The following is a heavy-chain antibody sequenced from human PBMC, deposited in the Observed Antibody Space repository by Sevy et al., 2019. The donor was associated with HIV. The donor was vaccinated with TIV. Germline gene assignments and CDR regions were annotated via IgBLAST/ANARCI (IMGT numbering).Heavy chain of an antibody. D-gene: IGHD2-2*01. V-gene: IGHV3-74*01. CDR3: ARVSRYCSSSSCYPDAFDI. CDR1: GFTFSSYW. CDR2: INSDGSST. Sequence: GGSLRLSCAASGFTFSSYWMHWVRQAPGKGLVWVSRINSDGSSTSYADSVKGRFTISRDNAKNTLYLQMNGLRAEDTAVYYCARVSRYCSSSSCYPDAFDIWGQGTMVTVSS. J-gene: IGHJ3*02.